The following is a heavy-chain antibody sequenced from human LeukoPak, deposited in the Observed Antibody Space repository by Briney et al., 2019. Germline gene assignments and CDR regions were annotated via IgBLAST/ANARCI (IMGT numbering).Heavy chain of an antibody. CDR1: GFTFSRYP. CDR3: VKAQYDFWSGLDY. D-gene: IGHD3-3*01. Sequence: GGSLRLSCSASGFTFSRYPMHWVRQAPGKGLEYVSAISGNGGSTYYADSVKGRFTISRDNSRNTLYLQMSSLRTEDTAIYYCVKAQYDFWSGLDYWGQGTLVTVSS. V-gene: IGHV3-64D*09. J-gene: IGHJ4*02. CDR2: ISGNGGST.